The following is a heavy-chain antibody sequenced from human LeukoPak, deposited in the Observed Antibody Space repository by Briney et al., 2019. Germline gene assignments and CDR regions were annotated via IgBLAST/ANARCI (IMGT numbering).Heavy chain of an antibody. V-gene: IGHV3-30*04. CDR3: ARDGGASEILAYYYYYMDV. J-gene: IGHJ6*03. CDR2: ISYDGSDK. Sequence: GGSLRLSCAASGFTFSSYAMYWVRQAPGKGLEWVAVISYDGSDKFYADSVKGRFTISRDNSKNTLYLQMNSLRAEDTAVYYCARDGGASEILAYYYYYMDVWGKGTTVTVSS. D-gene: IGHD1-26*01. CDR1: GFTFSSYA.